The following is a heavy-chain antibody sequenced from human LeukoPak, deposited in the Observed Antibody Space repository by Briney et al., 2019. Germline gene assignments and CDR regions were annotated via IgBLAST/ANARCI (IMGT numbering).Heavy chain of an antibody. Sequence: SETLFLTCTVSGGSISTFYWSWIRQAPGKGLEYIGYIYYSGSTNYNPSLESRVTLSVDTSQNQFSLILSSVTAADTAVYYCARGPTSYYFESWGQGTLVTVSS. CDR2: IYYSGST. CDR3: ARGPTSYYFES. D-gene: IGHD2-15*01. J-gene: IGHJ4*02. V-gene: IGHV4-59*01. CDR1: GGSISTFY.